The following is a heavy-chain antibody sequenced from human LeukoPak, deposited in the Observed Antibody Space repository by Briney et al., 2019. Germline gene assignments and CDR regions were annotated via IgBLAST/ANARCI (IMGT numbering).Heavy chain of an antibody. CDR2: IWYDGSNK. CDR3: AIPGATVTTGFLGWFDP. D-gene: IGHD4-11*01. Sequence: GGSLRLSCAASGFTFSSYGMHWVRQAPGKGLEWVAVIWYDGSNKYYADSVKGRFTISRDNSKNTLYLQMNSLRAEDTAVYYCAIPGATVTTGFLGWFDPWGQGTLVTVSS. CDR1: GFTFSSYG. J-gene: IGHJ5*02. V-gene: IGHV3-33*01.